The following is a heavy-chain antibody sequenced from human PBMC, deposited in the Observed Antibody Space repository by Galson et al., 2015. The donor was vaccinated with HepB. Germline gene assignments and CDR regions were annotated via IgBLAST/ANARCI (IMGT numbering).Heavy chain of an antibody. D-gene: IGHD4-23*01. CDR3: ARGMSGNSYTADF. CDR1: AYTFTNYG. V-gene: IGHV7-4-1*02. Sequence: SVKVSCKASAYTFTNYGMNWLRQAPGQRLEWMGWINTNTGNPIYVQGFTGRFVFSLDTSVSTAYLQITSLKTDDTAVYYCARGMSGNSYTADFWGQGTLVTVSS. CDR2: INTNTGNP. J-gene: IGHJ4*02.